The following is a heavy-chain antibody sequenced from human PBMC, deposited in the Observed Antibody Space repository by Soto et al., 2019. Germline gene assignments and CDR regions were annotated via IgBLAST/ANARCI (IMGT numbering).Heavy chain of an antibody. CDR2: IIPIFGTP. V-gene: IGHV1-69*01. CDR1: GGIFSTYA. D-gene: IGHD3-10*01. J-gene: IGHJ4*02. Sequence: QVQLVQSGAEVKKPGSSVKVSCKASGGIFSTYAISWLRRAPGQGLEWMGGIIPIFGTPNYAQRFQCRVTITADESTSTAYMELSRLRSEDTAVYYCARDRDDYGSGNYYNRIYFRGQGTLVTVSS. CDR3: ARDRDDYGSGNYYNRIYF.